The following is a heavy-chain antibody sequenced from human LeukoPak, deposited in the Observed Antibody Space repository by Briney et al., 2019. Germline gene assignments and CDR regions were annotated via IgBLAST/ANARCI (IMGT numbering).Heavy chain of an antibody. J-gene: IGHJ4*02. CDR1: GFTFSSYA. CDR3: AKVGPPQTMVRGVIDSGSFDY. CDR2: ISGSGGST. V-gene: IGHV3-23*01. Sequence: GGSLRLSCAASGFTFSSYAMSWVRQAPGKGLEWVSAISGSGGSTYYADSVKGRFTISRDNSKNTLYLQMNSLRAEDTAVYYCAKVGPPQTMVRGVIDSGSFDYWGQGTLVTVSS. D-gene: IGHD3-10*01.